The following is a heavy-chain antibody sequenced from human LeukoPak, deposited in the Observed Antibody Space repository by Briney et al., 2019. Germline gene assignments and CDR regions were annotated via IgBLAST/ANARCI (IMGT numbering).Heavy chain of an antibody. D-gene: IGHD6-13*01. CDR2: ISSSSSYI. CDR1: GFAFSSYS. V-gene: IGHV3-21*01. CDR3: ASVSISSAAAGIVFGGYYYYGMDV. Sequence: GGSLRLSCAASGFAFSSYSMNWVRQAPGKGLEWVSSISSSSSYIYYTDSVKGRFTISRDNAKNSLYLQMNSLRAEDTAVYYCASVSISSAAAGIVFGGYYYYGMDVWGQGTTVTVSS. J-gene: IGHJ6*02.